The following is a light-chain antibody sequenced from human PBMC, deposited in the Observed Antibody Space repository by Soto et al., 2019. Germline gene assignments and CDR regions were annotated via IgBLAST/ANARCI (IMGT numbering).Light chain of an antibody. CDR3: SSYTFSSTLVV. J-gene: IGLJ3*02. V-gene: IGLV2-14*01. CDR2: EVN. CDR1: SSDVGGYNF. Sequence: QSALTQPASVSGSPGQSITISCTGTSSDVGGYNFVSWYQQHPPKAPRLMIFEVNNRPSGVSDRFSGCKTGNTASLTISGLQAEDEADYYCSSYTFSSTLVVFGGGTKLTVL.